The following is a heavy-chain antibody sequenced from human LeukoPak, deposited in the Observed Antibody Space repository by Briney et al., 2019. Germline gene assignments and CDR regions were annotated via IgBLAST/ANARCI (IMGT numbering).Heavy chain of an antibody. CDR2: ISYDGSNK. V-gene: IGHV3-30*03. Sequence: QSGGSLRLSCAASGFTFSSYGMHWVRQAPGKGLEWVAVISYDGSNKYYADSVKGRFTISRDNSKNTLYLQMNSLRAEDTAVYYCARDLYYYDSSGYYFWGQGTLVTVSS. CDR1: GFTFSSYG. J-gene: IGHJ4*02. CDR3: ARDLYYYDSSGYYF. D-gene: IGHD3-22*01.